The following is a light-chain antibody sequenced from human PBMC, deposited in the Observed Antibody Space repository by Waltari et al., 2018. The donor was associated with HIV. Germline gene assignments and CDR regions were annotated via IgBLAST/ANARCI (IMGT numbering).Light chain of an antibody. J-gene: IGLJ2*01. CDR1: SSNLGAGYH. CDR2: SKT. Sequence: QSVLTQPPSVSGAPGQRVAISCTGSSSNLGAGYHVHWYQQHPGAAPKLLIFSKTSRPSGVRDGFCGSKSGAAASLGITGVQAEDEGVYDCQSYDSGLSEGVFGGGTKLAVL. CDR3: QSYDSGLSEGV. V-gene: IGLV1-40*01.